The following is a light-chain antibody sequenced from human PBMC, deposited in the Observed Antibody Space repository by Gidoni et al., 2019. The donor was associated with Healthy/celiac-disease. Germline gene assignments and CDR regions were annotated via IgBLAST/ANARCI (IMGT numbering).Light chain of an antibody. Sequence: EIVLTQSPGTLSLSPGERATLSCRASQSVSSSYLAWYQQKPGQAPMLLIYGTSRATGIPDRFSGSGSGTDFTLTISRLEPEDFAVYYCQQYGSSPPWTFGQGTKVEIK. J-gene: IGKJ1*01. CDR1: QSVSSSY. CDR2: GT. CDR3: QQYGSSPPWT. V-gene: IGKV3-20*01.